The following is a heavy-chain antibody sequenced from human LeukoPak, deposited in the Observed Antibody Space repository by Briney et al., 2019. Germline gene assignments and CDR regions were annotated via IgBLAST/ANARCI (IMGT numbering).Heavy chain of an antibody. Sequence: ASVKVSCKASGGTFISYAISWVRQAPGQGLEWMGRIIPILGIANYAQKFQGRVTITADKSTSTAYMELSSLRSEDTAVYYCAGDIDGSYSGYWGQGTLVTVSS. V-gene: IGHV1-69*04. CDR3: AGDIDGSYSGY. CDR1: GGTFISYA. D-gene: IGHD1-26*01. CDR2: IIPILGIA. J-gene: IGHJ4*02.